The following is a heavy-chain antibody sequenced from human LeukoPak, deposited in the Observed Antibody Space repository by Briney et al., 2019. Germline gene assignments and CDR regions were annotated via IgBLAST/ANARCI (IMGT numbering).Heavy chain of an antibody. D-gene: IGHD4-17*01. CDR1: GFTFSSYI. Sequence: GGSLRLSCAASGFTFSSYIMNWVRQAPGKGLDWVSSISSTSSYIYYADSVKGRFTISRDNAKNSLYLQMNGLRAEDTAVYYCARGRRGDYALDYWGQGTLVAVSS. CDR2: ISSTSSYI. J-gene: IGHJ4*02. V-gene: IGHV3-21*01. CDR3: ARGRRGDYALDY.